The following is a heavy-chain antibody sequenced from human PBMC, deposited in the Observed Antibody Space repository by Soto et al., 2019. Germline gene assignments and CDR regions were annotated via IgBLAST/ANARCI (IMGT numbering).Heavy chain of an antibody. CDR2: ISAHNGNT. Sequence: QVHLVQSGAEVKKPGASVKVSCKASGYTFTSYGITWVRQAPGQGLEWMGWISAHNGNTDYAQKLQGRVIVTRDTSSSTTYMELRNLKSDDSAAYYCARWRYGDYWGQGALVTVSS. J-gene: IGHJ4*02. V-gene: IGHV1-18*01. CDR1: GYTFTSYG. D-gene: IGHD1-1*01. CDR3: ARWRYGDY.